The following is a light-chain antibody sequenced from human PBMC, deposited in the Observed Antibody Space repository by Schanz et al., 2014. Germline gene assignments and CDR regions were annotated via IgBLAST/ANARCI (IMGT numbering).Light chain of an antibody. CDR2: AAS. Sequence: ELVLTQSPGTLSLSPGERVTISCRASQSVSSSYFAWYQQKRGQAPRLLIYAASSRAAGVPDRFSGSGSGTEFTLTISSLQSEDFAVYYCQQYNIWPPVTFGQGTKVDIK. V-gene: IGKV3-20*01. CDR3: QQYNIWPPVT. CDR1: QSVSSSY. J-gene: IGKJ1*01.